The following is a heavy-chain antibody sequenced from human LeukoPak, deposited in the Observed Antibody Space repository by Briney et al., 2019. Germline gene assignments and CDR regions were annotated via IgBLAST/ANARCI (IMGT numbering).Heavy chain of an antibody. V-gene: IGHV3-48*01. CDR2: ISSSSSTI. J-gene: IGHJ4*02. CDR1: GFTFSGYS. D-gene: IGHD1-26*01. CDR3: ARLSGGSSRFDY. Sequence: GGSLRLSCAASGFTFSGYSMNWVRQAPGKGLEWVSYISSSSSTIYYADSVKGRFTISRDNAKNSLYLQVNSLRAEDTAVYYCARLSGGSSRFDYWGQRTWSPSPQ.